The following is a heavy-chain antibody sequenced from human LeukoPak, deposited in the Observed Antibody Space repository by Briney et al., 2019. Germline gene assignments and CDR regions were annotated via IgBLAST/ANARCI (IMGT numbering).Heavy chain of an antibody. D-gene: IGHD4-17*01. J-gene: IGHJ6*03. Sequence: ASVKVSCKASGYTFTSYDINWVRQATGQGLEWMGWMNPNSGNTGYAQKFQGRITITRNTYITIAYMVISSLRSEDTAVYYCARGGRGAVTTGGLGGYYYYMDVWGKGTTVTVSS. CDR2: MNPNSGNT. CDR1: GYTFTSYD. V-gene: IGHV1-8*03. CDR3: ARGGRGAVTTGGLGGYYYYMDV.